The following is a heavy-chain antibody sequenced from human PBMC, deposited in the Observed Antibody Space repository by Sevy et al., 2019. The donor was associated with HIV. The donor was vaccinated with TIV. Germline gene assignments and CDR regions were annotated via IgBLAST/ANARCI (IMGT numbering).Heavy chain of an antibody. CDR3: AREGNYGDSGDAFDI. CDR2: ISYDESIE. V-gene: IGHV3-30*14. D-gene: IGHD4-17*01. Sequence: GGSLRLSCAASGFAFSSYTVHWVRQAPDKGLEWVALISYDESIEYYSDSVRGRFTISRDTSESTLYLQMSSLRAEDTAVYYCAREGNYGDSGDAFDIWGHGTLVTVSS. CDR1: GFAFSSYT. J-gene: IGHJ3*02.